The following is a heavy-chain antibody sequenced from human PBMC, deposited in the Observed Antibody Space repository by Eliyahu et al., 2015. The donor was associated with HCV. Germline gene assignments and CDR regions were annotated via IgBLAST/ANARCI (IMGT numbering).Heavy chain of an antibody. J-gene: IGHJ2*01. CDR1: GGSFSGYY. CDR3: ARGPHWNDGYFDL. V-gene: IGHV4-34*01. D-gene: IGHD1-1*01. CDR2: INHSGST. Sequence: QVQLQQWGAGLLKPSETLSLTCAVYGGSFSGYYWSWIRQPPGKGLEWIGEINHSGSTNYNPSLKSRVTISVDTSKNQFSLKLSSVTAADTAVYYCARGPHWNDGYFDLWGRGTLVTVSS.